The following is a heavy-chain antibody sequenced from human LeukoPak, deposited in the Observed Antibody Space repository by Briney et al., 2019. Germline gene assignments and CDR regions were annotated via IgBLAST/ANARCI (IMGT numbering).Heavy chain of an antibody. Sequence: ASVKVSCKASGYTFTSYGISWVRQAPGQGLEWMGWICAYNGNTNYAQKLQGRVTMTTGTSTSAAYMELRSLRSDDTAVYYCARGRSGYDNYYYYGMDVWGKGTTVTVSS. CDR2: ICAYNGNT. J-gene: IGHJ6*04. V-gene: IGHV1-18*04. D-gene: IGHD5-12*01. CDR3: ARGRSGYDNYYYYGMDV. CDR1: GYTFTSYG.